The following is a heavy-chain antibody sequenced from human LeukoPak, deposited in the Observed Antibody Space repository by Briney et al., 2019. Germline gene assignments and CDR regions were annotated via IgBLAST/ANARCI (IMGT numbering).Heavy chain of an antibody. CDR3: ARDFSWGSSVAY. Sequence: GGSLRLSCATSGFIFSPYAMHWVRQAPGKGLEWVSSISSSSSYIYYADSVKGRFTISRDNAKNSLYLQMNSLRAEDTAVYYCARDFSWGSSVAYWGQGTLVTVSS. CDR1: GFIFSPYA. D-gene: IGHD6-6*01. V-gene: IGHV3-21*01. J-gene: IGHJ4*02. CDR2: ISSSSSYI.